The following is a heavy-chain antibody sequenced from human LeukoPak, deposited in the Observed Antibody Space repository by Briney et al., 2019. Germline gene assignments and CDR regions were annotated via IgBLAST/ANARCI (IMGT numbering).Heavy chain of an antibody. CDR3: AKDMVDYYDSSGYYSHYYYGMDV. V-gene: IGHV3-30*02. CDR2: IRYDGSNK. CDR1: GFTFSSYG. D-gene: IGHD3-22*01. Sequence: GGSLRLSCAASGFTFSSYGMHWVRQAPGKGLGWVDFIRYDGSNKYYADSVKGRFTISRDNSKNTLYLQMNSLRAEDTAVYYCAKDMVDYYDSSGYYSHYYYGMDVWGQGTTVTVSS. J-gene: IGHJ6*02.